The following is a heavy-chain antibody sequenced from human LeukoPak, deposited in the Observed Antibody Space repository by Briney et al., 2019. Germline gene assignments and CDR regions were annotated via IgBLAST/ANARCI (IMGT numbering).Heavy chain of an antibody. Sequence: RGSLRLSCAASGFTVSSNYMSWVRQAPGKGLEWVSVIYSGGSTYYADSVKGRFTISRDNSKNTLYLQMNSLRAEDTAVYYCARNYDSSAYYYVHAEYFQHWGQGTLVTVSS. CDR2: IYSGGST. J-gene: IGHJ1*01. D-gene: IGHD3-22*01. V-gene: IGHV3-66*01. CDR1: GFTVSSNY. CDR3: ARNYDSSAYYYVHAEYFQH.